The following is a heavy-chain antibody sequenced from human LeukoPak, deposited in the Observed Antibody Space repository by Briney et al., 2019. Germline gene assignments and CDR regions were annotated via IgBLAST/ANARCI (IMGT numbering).Heavy chain of an antibody. CDR1: GFTVSSNS. CDR3: ARRAGEYSHPYDY. Sequence: GGSLRLSCTVSGFTVSSNSMSWVRQAPGKGLEWVSFIYSDNTHYSDSVKGRFTISRDNSKNTLYLQMNSLRAEDTAIYYCARRAGEYSHPYDYWGQGTLVTVSS. J-gene: IGHJ4*02. CDR2: IYSDNT. V-gene: IGHV3-53*01. D-gene: IGHD2-15*01.